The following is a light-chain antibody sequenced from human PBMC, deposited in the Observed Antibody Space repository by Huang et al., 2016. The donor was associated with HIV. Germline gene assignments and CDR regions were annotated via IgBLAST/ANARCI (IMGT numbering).Light chain of an antibody. J-gene: IGKJ1*01. Sequence: DIQMTQSPSSLSASVGDRVTITCRASQSISSYLIWYQQKPGKAPKLLIYSASTLQSGVPSSVSGSGSGTDFTLTISSLQPEDFATYYCQQSYDTPTFGQGTKVEIK. V-gene: IGKV1-39*01. CDR3: QQSYDTPT. CDR1: QSISSY. CDR2: SAS.